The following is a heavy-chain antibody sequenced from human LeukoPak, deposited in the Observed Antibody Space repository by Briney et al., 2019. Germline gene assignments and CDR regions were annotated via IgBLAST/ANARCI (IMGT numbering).Heavy chain of an antibody. J-gene: IGHJ4*02. D-gene: IGHD3-22*01. V-gene: IGHV4-59*01. CDR2: IYYSGST. CDR3: ARVLKNYYDSSGYCDY. CDR1: GGSISSYY. Sequence: PSETLSLTCTVSGGSISSYYWSWIRQPPGKGLEWIGYIYYSGSTNYNPSLKSRVTISVDTSKNQFSLELSSVTAADTSVYYCARVLKNYYDSSGYCDYWGQGTLVTVSS.